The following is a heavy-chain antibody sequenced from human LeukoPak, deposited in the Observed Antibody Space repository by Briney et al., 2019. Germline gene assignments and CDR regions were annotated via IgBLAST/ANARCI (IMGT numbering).Heavy chain of an antibody. CDR1: GFTFIDYD. CDR3: ARGGIQVSGIDEFDY. CDR2: IGIRGDT. J-gene: IGHJ4*02. V-gene: IGHV3-13*01. Sequence: GGSLRLSCAASGFTFIDYDMHWVRHVIGKGLEWVSAIGIRGDTHYSGSVKGRFTISREDAESSLYLQMNSLRAEDTAVYYCARGGIQVSGIDEFDYWGQGTLVTVSS. D-gene: IGHD6-19*01.